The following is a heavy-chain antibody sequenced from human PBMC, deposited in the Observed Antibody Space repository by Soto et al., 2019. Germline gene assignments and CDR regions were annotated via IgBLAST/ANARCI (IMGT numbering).Heavy chain of an antibody. CDR2: IYYSGST. CDR3: ARDMGNGYYYDSSGYP. J-gene: IGHJ5*02. CDR1: GGSISSYY. Sequence: SETLSLTCTVSGGSISSYYWSWIRQPPGKGLEWIGYIYYSGSTNYNPSLKSRVTISVDTSKNQFSLKLSSVTAADTAVYYCARDMGNGYYYDSSGYPWGQGTLVTVS. D-gene: IGHD3-22*01. V-gene: IGHV4-59*01.